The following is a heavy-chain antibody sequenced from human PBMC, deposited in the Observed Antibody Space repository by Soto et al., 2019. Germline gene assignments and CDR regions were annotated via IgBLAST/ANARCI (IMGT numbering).Heavy chain of an antibody. Sequence: SETLSLTCTVSGGSVSSGSYYWSWIRQPPGKGLEWIGYIYYSGSTNYNPSLKSRVTISVDTSKDQFSLKLSSVTAADTAVYYCARDGDQLLYDYWGQGTLVTVSS. CDR3: ARDGDQLLYDY. D-gene: IGHD2-2*02. CDR2: IYYSGST. V-gene: IGHV4-61*01. CDR1: GGSVSSGSYY. J-gene: IGHJ4*02.